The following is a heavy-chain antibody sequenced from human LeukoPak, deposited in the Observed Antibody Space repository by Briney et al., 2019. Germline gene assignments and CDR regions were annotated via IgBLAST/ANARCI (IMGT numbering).Heavy chain of an antibody. V-gene: IGHV3-43*02. CDR3: AKDGGGGYSSTYFFDN. D-gene: IGHD3-22*01. CDR2: ISGDGGWT. Sequence: GGSLSLSCAASGFTFDDYAMHCVRQAPGEGLLWVSLISGDGGWTYYADSLKGRFTISRDNSKNSLYLQMNSLTTEDTALYYCAKDGGGGYSSTYFFDNWGQGTLVTVSS. J-gene: IGHJ4*02. CDR1: GFTFDDYA.